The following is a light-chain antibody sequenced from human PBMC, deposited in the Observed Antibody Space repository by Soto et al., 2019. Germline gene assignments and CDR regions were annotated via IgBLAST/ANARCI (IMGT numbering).Light chain of an antibody. Sequence: EIVLTQSPATLSVSPGERSTLSCRSSQSVSSSYLAWYQQKPGQAPRLLIYGASSRAIGIPDRFSGSGSGTDFTLTISRLEPEDFAVYYCQQYGSSPPWTFGQGTKVDI. CDR2: GAS. CDR1: QSVSSSY. CDR3: QQYGSSPPWT. V-gene: IGKV3-20*01. J-gene: IGKJ1*01.